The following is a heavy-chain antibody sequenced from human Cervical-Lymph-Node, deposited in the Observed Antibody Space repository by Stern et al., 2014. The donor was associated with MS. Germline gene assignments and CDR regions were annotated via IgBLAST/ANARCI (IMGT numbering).Heavy chain of an antibody. V-gene: IGHV1-24*01. J-gene: IGHJ6*02. CDR2: FDPEHGES. CDR1: GYTLSDIS. CDR3: ATHRGRVTYYYGMDV. Sequence: VQLVQSGAEVKKPGASVKVSCKVSGYTLSDISMHWVRQAPGKGLEWMGGFDPEHGESRYSQNFQGRVPMADDRSTDTAYMELSSLRSEDTAVYYCATHRGRVTYYYGMDVWGQGTTVTVSS. D-gene: IGHD2-21*02.